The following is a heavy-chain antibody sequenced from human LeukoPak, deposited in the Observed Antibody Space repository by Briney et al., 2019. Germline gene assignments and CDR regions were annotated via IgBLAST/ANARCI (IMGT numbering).Heavy chain of an antibody. D-gene: IGHD2-8*01. CDR3: ARATSIVLMVYAIPTLFDP. J-gene: IGHJ5*02. Sequence: GGSLRLSCAASGFTFSSYSMNWVRQAPGKGLEWVSYISSSSSTVYYADSVKGRFTISRDNAKNSLYLQMNSLRAEDTAVYYCARATSIVLMVYAIPTLFDPWGQGTLVTVSS. CDR2: ISSSSSTV. CDR1: GFTFSSYS. V-gene: IGHV3-48*04.